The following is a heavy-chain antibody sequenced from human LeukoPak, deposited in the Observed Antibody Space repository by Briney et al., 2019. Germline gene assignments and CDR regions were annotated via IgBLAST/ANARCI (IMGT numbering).Heavy chain of an antibody. CDR1: GYNFTSYW. J-gene: IGHJ4*02. CDR3: ARLLTRTNGFDY. D-gene: IGHD1-14*01. Sequence: GESLKISCKASGYNFTSYWIGWVRHMPGKGLEWMGIIYPADSETRYSPSFQGQVTISVDKSINAAYLRCNSLKASDTAMYYCARLLTRTNGFDYWGQGTLVTVSS. V-gene: IGHV5-51*01. CDR2: IYPADSET.